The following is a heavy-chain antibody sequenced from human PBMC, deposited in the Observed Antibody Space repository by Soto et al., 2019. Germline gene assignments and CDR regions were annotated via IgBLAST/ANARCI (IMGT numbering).Heavy chain of an antibody. CDR1: GCTFSRYA. Sequence: SVKVSCKASGCTFSRYAISWVRQAPGQGLEWMGGVIPIFGTANYAQKFQGRVTITADESASTAYMELSSLRSEDTAVYYCAHILTGYCKGGFEYWGQGTLVNVS. D-gene: IGHD3-9*01. V-gene: IGHV1-69*13. J-gene: IGHJ4*02. CDR2: VIPIFGTA. CDR3: AHILTGYCKGGFEY.